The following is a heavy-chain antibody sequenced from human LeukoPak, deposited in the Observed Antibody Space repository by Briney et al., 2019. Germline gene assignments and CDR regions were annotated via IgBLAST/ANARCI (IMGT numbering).Heavy chain of an antibody. V-gene: IGHV3-21*01. CDR2: ISSSSNHI. Sequence: GGSLRLSCAASGFTFSSYAMSWVRQAPGKGLKWVSSISSSSNHIYYADSVKGRFTISRDNAKNSLYLQMNSLRAEDTAVYYCARVDSYYYYMDVWGKGTTVTISS. D-gene: IGHD2-2*03. CDR1: GFTFSSYA. J-gene: IGHJ6*03. CDR3: ARVDSYYYYMDV.